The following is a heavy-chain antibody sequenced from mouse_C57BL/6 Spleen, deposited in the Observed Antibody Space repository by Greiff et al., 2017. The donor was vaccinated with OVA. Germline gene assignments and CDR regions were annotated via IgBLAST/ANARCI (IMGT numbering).Heavy chain of an antibody. D-gene: IGHD1-1*01. CDR3: ARGVAGAMDY. V-gene: IGHV2-4*01. Sequence: QVRLKESGPGLVQPSQSLSITCTVSGFSLTSYGVHWVRQPPGKGLEWLGVIWSGGSTDYNAAFISRLSISKDNSKSQVFFKMNSLQADDTAIYDCARGVAGAMDYWGQGTSVTVSS. CDR2: IWSGGST. CDR1: GFSLTSYG. J-gene: IGHJ4*01.